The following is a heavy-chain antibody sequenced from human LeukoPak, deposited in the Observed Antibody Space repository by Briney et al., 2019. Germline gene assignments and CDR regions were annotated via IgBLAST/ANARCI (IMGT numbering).Heavy chain of an antibody. CDR2: ISYDGSNK. J-gene: IGHJ6*02. CDR3: GRLMGGYDSYFYGMDV. Sequence: PGGSLRLSCAASGFTFSSYAMHWVRQAPGKGLEWVAVISYDGSNKYYADSVKGRFTISRDNSKNTLYLQMNSLRAEDTAVYYCGRLMGGYDSYFYGMDVWGQGTTVTVSS. D-gene: IGHD5-12*01. V-gene: IGHV3-30-3*01. CDR1: GFTFSSYA.